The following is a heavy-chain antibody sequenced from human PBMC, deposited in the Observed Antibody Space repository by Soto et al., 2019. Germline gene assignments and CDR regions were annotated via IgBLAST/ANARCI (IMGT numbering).Heavy chain of an antibody. V-gene: IGHV1-18*04. Sequence: GASVKVSCKASGYTFSNFGINWVRQAPGQGLEWMGWITPYNGNANYAQKYQDRLTVTTDTSTNTAYLGLRSLRSDDTAVYXCARARVYXXXYHDYWGKGTLVTVSS. CDR3: ARARVYXXXYHDY. CDR1: GYTFSNFG. D-gene: IGHD2-8*01. J-gene: IGHJ4*02. CDR2: ITPYNGNA.